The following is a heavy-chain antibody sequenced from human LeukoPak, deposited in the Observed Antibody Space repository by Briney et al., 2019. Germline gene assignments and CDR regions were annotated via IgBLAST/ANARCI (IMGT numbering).Heavy chain of an antibody. J-gene: IGHJ6*02. Sequence: ASVQVSCQASGYTFTSHGIYRLRQAPPQRLEWMGWISAYTCQTNYVQKPQGKVTMTTDTSTSTAYMELRSLRSDDTAVYYCARFGWGVVPAAIFRVNYGMDVWGQGTTVTVSS. D-gene: IGHD2-2*01. V-gene: IGHV1-18*01. CDR3: ARFGWGVVPAAIFRVNYGMDV. CDR2: ISAYTCQT. CDR1: GYTFTSHG.